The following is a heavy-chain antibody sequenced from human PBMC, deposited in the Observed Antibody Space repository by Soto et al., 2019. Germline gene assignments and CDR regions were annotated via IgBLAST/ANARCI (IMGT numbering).Heavy chain of an antibody. Sequence: EVQLLESGGDLVQPGGSLRLSCAASGFTFSDYTMSWVRQAPGQGLEWVSTISDTTFYADTVKGRFTISRDTSRNLVYLQMNSLRAKHAATSYCAKPVWEASRSAPTVTLEFWGQGTL. J-gene: IGHJ4*02. D-gene: IGHD1-26*01. CDR2: ISDTT. CDR1: GFTFSDYT. V-gene: IGHV3-23*01. CDR3: AKPVWEASRSAPTVTLEF.